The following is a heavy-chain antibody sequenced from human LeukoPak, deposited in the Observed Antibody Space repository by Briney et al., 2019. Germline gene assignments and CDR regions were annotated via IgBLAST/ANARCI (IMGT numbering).Heavy chain of an antibody. CDR1: GGSFSGDY. CDR3: ARRPRYSSGWYYFDS. J-gene: IGHJ4*02. CDR2: INHSGST. D-gene: IGHD6-19*01. V-gene: IGHV4-34*01. Sequence: SETLSLTCAVYGGSFSGDYWNWIRQPPGKGLEWIGEINHSGSTNSNPSLKSRVTISVGRSKNQFSLKLSSVTAADTAVYYCARRPRYSSGWYYFDSWGQGTLVTVSS.